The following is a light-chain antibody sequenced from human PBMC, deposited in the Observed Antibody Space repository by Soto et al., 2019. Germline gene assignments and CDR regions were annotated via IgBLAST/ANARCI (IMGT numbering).Light chain of an antibody. CDR3: RPYAGSRA. V-gene: IGKV3-20*01. CDR2: GAS. CDR1: QTVSGNY. Sequence: VLTQSPGILSLSPGEGATLSCRASQTVSGNYLAWYQQKPGQAPRLLIYGASSRAAGIPDRFSGSESGTDFTLTISRLEPNDFSVTFCRPYAGSRAFGQGTKVE. J-gene: IGKJ1*01.